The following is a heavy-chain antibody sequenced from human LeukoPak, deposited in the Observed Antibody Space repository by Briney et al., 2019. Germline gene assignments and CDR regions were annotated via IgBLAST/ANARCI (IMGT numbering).Heavy chain of an antibody. CDR1: GGSISSYY. CDR3: ARRRYYYGSGSYSIPMDV. D-gene: IGHD3-10*01. CDR2: IYTSGST. J-gene: IGHJ6*03. V-gene: IGHV4-4*07. Sequence: LETLSLTCTVSGGSISSYYWSWIRQPAGKGLEWIGRIYTSGSTNYNPSLKSQVIISVDTSKNQFSLKLSSVTAADTAVYYCARRRYYYGSGSYSIPMDVWGKGTTVTISS.